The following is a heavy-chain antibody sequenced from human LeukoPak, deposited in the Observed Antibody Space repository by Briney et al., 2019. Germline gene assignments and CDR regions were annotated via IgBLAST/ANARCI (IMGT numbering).Heavy chain of an antibody. CDR3: ARFLRPPEDLYFDY. V-gene: IGHV3-48*02. D-gene: IGHD1-14*01. Sequence: GGSLRLSCAASGFTFSSYSMNWVRQAPGKGLEWVSYISSSSSTIYYADSVKGRFTISRDNAKNSLYLQMNSLRDEDTAVYYCARFLRPPEDLYFDYWGQGTLVTVSS. CDR2: ISSSSSTI. J-gene: IGHJ4*02. CDR1: GFTFSSYS.